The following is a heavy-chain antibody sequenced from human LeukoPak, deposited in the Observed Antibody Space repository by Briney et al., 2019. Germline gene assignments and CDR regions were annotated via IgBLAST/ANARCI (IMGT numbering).Heavy chain of an antibody. Sequence: GGSPRLSCAASGFTFSSYSMNWVRQAPGKGLEWVSSISSSSSYIYYADSVKGRFTISRDNAKNSLYLQMNSLRAEDTAVYYCATPSNPTVGYWGQGTLVTVSS. D-gene: IGHD2-15*01. V-gene: IGHV3-21*01. CDR1: GFTFSSYS. J-gene: IGHJ4*02. CDR3: ATPSNPTVGY. CDR2: ISSSSSYI.